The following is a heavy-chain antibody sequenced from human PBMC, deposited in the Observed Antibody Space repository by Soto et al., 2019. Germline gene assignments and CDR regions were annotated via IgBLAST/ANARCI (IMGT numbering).Heavy chain of an antibody. CDR3: VSETGDGPYYYYYGMDV. CDR2: IYYSGST. V-gene: IGHV4-39*01. CDR1: GGSISSSSYY. D-gene: IGHD7-27*01. Sequence: SETLSLTCTVSGGSISSSSYYWGWIHQPPGKGLEWIGSIYYSGSTYYNPSLKSRVTISVDTSKNQFSLKLSSVTAADTAVYYCVSETGDGPYYYYYGMDVWGQGTTVTVSS. J-gene: IGHJ6*02.